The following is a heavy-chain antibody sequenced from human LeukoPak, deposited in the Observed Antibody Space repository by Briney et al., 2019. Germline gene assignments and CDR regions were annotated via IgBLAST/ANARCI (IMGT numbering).Heavy chain of an antibody. J-gene: IGHJ4*02. Sequence: GRSLRLSRAASGFPFSSDWMTWVRQAPGKGLEWGANIKQDVSEQYLMDSVKGRFTISRDNAKNSLYLQMSSLRAEDTAVYYCATAGGIDSNYIFDYWGQGTLVTVSS. CDR1: GFPFSSDW. CDR2: IKQDVSEQ. V-gene: IGHV3-7*04. D-gene: IGHD4-11*01. CDR3: ATAGGIDSNYIFDY.